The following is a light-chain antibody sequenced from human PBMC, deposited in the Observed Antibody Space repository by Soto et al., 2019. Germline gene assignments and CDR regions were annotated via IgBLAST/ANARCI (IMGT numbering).Light chain of an antibody. CDR3: QQYNNWPPLT. J-gene: IGKJ4*01. CDR1: QSVSSN. Sequence: EIVMTQSPATLSVSPGERATLSCRASQSVSSNLAWYQQKPGQAPRLLIYGASTRATGIPARFSGSGSGTEFTLTISSLQSXXXXVYYCQQYNNWPPLTFGGGTKVEIK. V-gene: IGKV3-15*01. CDR2: GAS.